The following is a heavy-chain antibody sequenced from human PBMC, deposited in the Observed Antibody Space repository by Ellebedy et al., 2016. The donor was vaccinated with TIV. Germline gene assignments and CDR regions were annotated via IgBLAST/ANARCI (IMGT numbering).Heavy chain of an antibody. CDR1: GFTFSSYG. V-gene: IGHV3-30*18. CDR2: ISYDGSNK. CDR3: AKDSSPRGYSGYGTLRGMDV. D-gene: IGHD5-12*01. Sequence: GESLKISXAASGFTFSSYGMHWVRQAPGKGLEWVAVISYDGSNKYYADSVKGRFTISRDNSKNTLYLQMNSLRAEDTAVYYCAKDSSPRGYSGYGTLRGMDVWGQGTTVTVSS. J-gene: IGHJ6*02.